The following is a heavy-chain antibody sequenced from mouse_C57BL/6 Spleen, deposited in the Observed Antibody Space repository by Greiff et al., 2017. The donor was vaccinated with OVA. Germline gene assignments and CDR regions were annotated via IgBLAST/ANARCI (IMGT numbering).Heavy chain of an antibody. CDR3: ASGEGRDYFDY. D-gene: IGHD3-3*01. CDR1: GYAFSSSW. V-gene: IGHV1-82*01. Sequence: VQLQQSGPELVKPGASVKISCKASGYAFSSSWMNWVKQRPGKGLEWIGRIYPGDGDTNYNGKFKGKATLTADKSSSTAYMQLSSLTSEDSAVYFCASGEGRDYFDYWGQGTTLTVSS. CDR2: IYPGDGDT. J-gene: IGHJ2*01.